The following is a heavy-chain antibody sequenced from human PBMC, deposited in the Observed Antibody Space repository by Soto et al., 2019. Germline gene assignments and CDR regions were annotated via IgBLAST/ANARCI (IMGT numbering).Heavy chain of an antibody. D-gene: IGHD6-19*01. CDR3: ARSGESPYSSGWYPVTHWFDP. CDR1: GGSISSSSYY. J-gene: IGHJ5*02. CDR2: IYYSGST. Sequence: TLSLTCTVSGGSISSSSYYWGWIRQPPGKGLEWIGSIYYSGSTYYNPSLKSRVTISVDTSKNQFSLKLSSVTAADTAVYYCARSGESPYSSGWYPVTHWFDPWGQGTLVTVSS. V-gene: IGHV4-39*01.